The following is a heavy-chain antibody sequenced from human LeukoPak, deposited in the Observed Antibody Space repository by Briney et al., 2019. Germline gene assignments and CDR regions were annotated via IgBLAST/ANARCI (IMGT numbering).Heavy chain of an antibody. CDR1: GYTFTSYG. D-gene: IGHD3-9*01. J-gene: IGHJ4*02. V-gene: IGHV1-18*01. Sequence: ASVKVSCKASGYTFTSYGISWVRQAPGQGLEWMGWISAYNGNTNYAQKLQGRVTMTTDTSTSTAYMELRSLRSDDTAVYYCARVESYYDILTGYPKYYFDYWGQGTLVTVSS. CDR3: ARVESYYDILTGYPKYYFDY. CDR2: ISAYNGNT.